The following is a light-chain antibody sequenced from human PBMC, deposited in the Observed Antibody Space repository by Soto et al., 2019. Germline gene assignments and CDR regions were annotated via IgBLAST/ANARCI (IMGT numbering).Light chain of an antibody. CDR1: QSVSSSY. Sequence: DIVETRSPRILTWSPGERPTLSCRASQSVSSSYFAWYQQKPGQAPRLLIYGAYSRATGIPDRFSGSGSGTDFTLTISRLEPEDFAVYYCQQYETSLTFGGGTKVDI. J-gene: IGKJ4*01. V-gene: IGKV3-20*01. CDR3: QQYETSLT. CDR2: GAY.